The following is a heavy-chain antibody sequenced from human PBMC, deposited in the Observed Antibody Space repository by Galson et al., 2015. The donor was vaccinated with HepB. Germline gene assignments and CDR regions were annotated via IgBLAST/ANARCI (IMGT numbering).Heavy chain of an antibody. J-gene: IGHJ4*02. CDR1: GFDFSDYA. CDR3: AKDGGYCSTTSCYFTR. Sequence: SLRLSCAASGFDFSDYAMNWVRQAPGKGLEWVSAISGSGDSTYYADSVKGRFTISRDNSKNTVSLQMDGLRAEDTAIYYCAKDGGYCSTTSCYFTRWGQGTRVTVSS. V-gene: IGHV3-23*01. CDR2: ISGSGDST. D-gene: IGHD2-2*01.